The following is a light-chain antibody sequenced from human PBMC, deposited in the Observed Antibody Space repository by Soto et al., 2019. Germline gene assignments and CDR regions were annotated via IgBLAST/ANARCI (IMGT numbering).Light chain of an antibody. CDR1: QSVSSN. J-gene: IGKJ2*01. CDR2: AAS. Sequence: EIVMTQSPATLSVSPGERATLSCRASQSVSSNFAWYQQKPGQAPRLLIYAASTRATGIPARFSGSGSGTEFTLPFSSLQSEDFAVSYCQQYNTWPYTFGQGTKLEIK. CDR3: QQYNTWPYT. V-gene: IGKV3-15*01.